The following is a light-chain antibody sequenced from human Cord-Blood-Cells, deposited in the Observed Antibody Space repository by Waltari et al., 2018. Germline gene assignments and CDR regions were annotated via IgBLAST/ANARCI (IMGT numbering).Light chain of an antibody. CDR2: GAA. Sequence: ARQSRSRDLAGKLNEVSQAPRLLINGAATRATGIPARVSVSGSGTEFTLTISSLQYEDFGVYYCQQYKNWPPITFGQGTRLEIK. J-gene: IGKJ5*01. CDR3: QQYKNWPPIT. V-gene: IGKV3-15*01. CDR1: QSRSRD.